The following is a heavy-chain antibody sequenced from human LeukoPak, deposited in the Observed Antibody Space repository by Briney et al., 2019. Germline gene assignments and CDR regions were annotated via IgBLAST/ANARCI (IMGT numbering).Heavy chain of an antibody. Sequence: GGSLRLSCAASGFTFSSYSMNWVRQAPGKGLEWVSYISSSSSTIYYADSVKGRFTISRDNAKNSLYLQMNSLRAEDTAVYYCARALDDYVWGSYRPLGMDVWGQGTTVTVSS. CDR2: ISSSSSTI. J-gene: IGHJ6*02. D-gene: IGHD3-16*02. V-gene: IGHV3-48*04. CDR3: ARALDDYVWGSYRPLGMDV. CDR1: GFTFSSYS.